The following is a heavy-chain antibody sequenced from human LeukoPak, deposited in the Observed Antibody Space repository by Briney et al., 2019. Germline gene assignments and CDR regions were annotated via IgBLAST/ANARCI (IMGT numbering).Heavy chain of an antibody. Sequence: GGSLRLSCPASGFTFSSYSMNWVRQAPGKGLEWVSYISSSSSTIYYADSVKGRFTISRDNAKNSLYLQMNSLRAEDTAAYYCARVGFGITIDYWGQGTLVTVSS. V-gene: IGHV3-48*01. D-gene: IGHD3-10*01. CDR2: ISSSSSTI. CDR3: ARVGFGITIDY. J-gene: IGHJ4*02. CDR1: GFTFSSYS.